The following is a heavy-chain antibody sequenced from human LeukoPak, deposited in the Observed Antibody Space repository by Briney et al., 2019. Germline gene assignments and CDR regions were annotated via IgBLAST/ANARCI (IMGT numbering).Heavy chain of an antibody. D-gene: IGHD6-19*01. CDR1: GYTFTGYY. J-gene: IGHJ2*01. Sequence: GASVKVSCKASGYTFTGYYMHWVRQAPGQGLEWMGWINPNSGGTNYAQKFQGRVTMTRDTSISTAYMELRSLRSDDTAVYYCARDRGVHSSGWYWYFDLWGRGTLVTVSS. CDR2: INPNSGGT. CDR3: ARDRGVHSSGWYWYFDL. V-gene: IGHV1-2*02.